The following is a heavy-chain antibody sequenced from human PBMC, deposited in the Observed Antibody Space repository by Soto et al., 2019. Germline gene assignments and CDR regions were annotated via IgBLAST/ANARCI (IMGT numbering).Heavy chain of an antibody. CDR1: GFTFSSYS. D-gene: IGHD6-13*01. CDR3: PRKDIAAAGTSSGV. V-gene: IGHV3-48*02. J-gene: IGHJ6*02. Sequence: GGSLRLSCAASGFTFSSYSMNWVRQAPGKGLEWVSYISSSSSTIYYADSVKGRFTISRDNAKNSLYLQMNSLRDEDTAVYYFPRKDIAAAGTSSGVWGQGTTVTVSS. CDR2: ISSSSSTI.